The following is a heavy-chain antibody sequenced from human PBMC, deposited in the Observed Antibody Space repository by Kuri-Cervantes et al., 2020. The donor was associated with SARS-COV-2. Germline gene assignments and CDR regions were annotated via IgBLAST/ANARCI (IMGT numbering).Heavy chain of an antibody. CDR3: ARAYSSSYVLYFDY. D-gene: IGHD6-13*01. V-gene: IGHV3-48*03. CDR1: GFTFSSYE. Sequence: GGSLRLSCAASGFTFSSYEMNWVRQAPGKGLEWVSYISSSGSTIYYADSVKGRFTISRDNAKNTLYLQMNSLRAEDTAVYYCARAYSSSYVLYFDYWGQGTLVTVSS. CDR2: ISSSGSTI. J-gene: IGHJ4*02.